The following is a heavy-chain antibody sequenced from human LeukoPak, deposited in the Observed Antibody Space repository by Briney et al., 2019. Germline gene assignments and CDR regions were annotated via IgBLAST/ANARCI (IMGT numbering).Heavy chain of an antibody. D-gene: IGHD3-3*01. CDR3: ARGLGGATYYDFWSGYYPLYFDY. J-gene: IGHJ4*02. V-gene: IGHV4-59*01. Sequence: SETLSLTCTVSGGSISSYYWSWIRQPPGKGLEWIGYIYYSGSTNYNPSLKSRVTISVDTSKNQFSLKLSSVTAADTAVYYCARGLGGATYYDFWSGYYPLYFDYWGQGTLVTVPS. CDR2: IYYSGST. CDR1: GGSISSYY.